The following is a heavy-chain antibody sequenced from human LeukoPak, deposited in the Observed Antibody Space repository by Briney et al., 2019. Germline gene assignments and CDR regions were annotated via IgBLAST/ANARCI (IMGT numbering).Heavy chain of an antibody. CDR1: GFIVSDNY. J-gene: IGHJ4*02. CDR3: VSHSDSLTSYSFDY. V-gene: IGHV3-53*01. D-gene: IGHD3-9*01. CDR2: IHSGGNT. Sequence: PGGSLRLSCAASGFIVSDNYMSWVRQAPGKGLEWVSIIHSGGNTYYTDSVKGRFTISRDNSKNTLSLQMNSLRVEDTAVYYCVSHSDSLTSYSFDYWRQETLVTVSS.